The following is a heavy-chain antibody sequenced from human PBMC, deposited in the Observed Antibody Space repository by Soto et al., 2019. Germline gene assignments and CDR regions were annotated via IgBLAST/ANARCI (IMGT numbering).Heavy chain of an antibody. Sequence: PWGSLRLSCAASGFTFSSYGIHWFRQAPGKGLEWVAVISYDGSNKYYADSVKGRFTISRDISKNTVYLQMNRLASEDTAVYYCAKGTATVVSLGDSFDSRGHGTTVTVSS. V-gene: IGHV3-30*18. CDR1: GFTFSSYG. CDR3: AKGTATVVSLGDSFDS. D-gene: IGHD2-2*01. J-gene: IGHJ3*02. CDR2: ISYDGSNK.